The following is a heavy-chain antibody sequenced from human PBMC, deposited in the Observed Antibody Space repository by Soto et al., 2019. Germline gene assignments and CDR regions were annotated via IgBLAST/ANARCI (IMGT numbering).Heavy chain of an antibody. CDR2: IKSKTDGGTT. CDR1: GFTFSNAW. D-gene: IGHD6-13*01. J-gene: IGHJ6*02. Sequence: EVQLVESGGGLVKPGGSLRLSCAASGFTFSNAWMNWVRQAPGKGLEWVGRIKSKTDGGTTDYAAPVKGRFTISRDDSKNTLYLQMNSLKTEDTAVYYCTAWYSSSWPSYYYYGMDVWGQGTTVTVSS. CDR3: TAWYSSSWPSYYYYGMDV. V-gene: IGHV3-15*07.